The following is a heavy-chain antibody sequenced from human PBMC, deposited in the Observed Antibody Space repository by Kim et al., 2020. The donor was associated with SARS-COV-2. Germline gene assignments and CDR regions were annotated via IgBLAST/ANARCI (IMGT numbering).Heavy chain of an antibody. Sequence: GESLKISCKGSGYSFTSYWIGWVRQMPGKGLEWMGIIYPGDSDTRYSPSFQGQVTISADKSISTAYLQWSSLKASDTAMYYCARLAREVDGDYRDWFDPWGQGTLVTVSS. J-gene: IGHJ5*02. D-gene: IGHD4-17*01. V-gene: IGHV5-51*01. CDR2: IYPGDSDT. CDR1: GYSFTSYW. CDR3: ARLAREVDGDYRDWFDP.